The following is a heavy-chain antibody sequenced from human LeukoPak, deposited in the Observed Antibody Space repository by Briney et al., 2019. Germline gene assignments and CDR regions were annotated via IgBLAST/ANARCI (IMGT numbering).Heavy chain of an antibody. CDR2: INHSGST. D-gene: IGHD5-24*01. CDR1: GGSFSGYY. J-gene: IGHJ4*02. V-gene: IGHV4-34*01. Sequence: SETLSLTCAVYGGSFSGYYWSWIRQPPGKGLEWIGEINHSGSTNYNPSLKSRVTISVDTSENQYSLKLSSVTAADTAVYYCARESLRDGYNVFDYWGQGTLVTVSS. CDR3: ARESLRDGYNVFDY.